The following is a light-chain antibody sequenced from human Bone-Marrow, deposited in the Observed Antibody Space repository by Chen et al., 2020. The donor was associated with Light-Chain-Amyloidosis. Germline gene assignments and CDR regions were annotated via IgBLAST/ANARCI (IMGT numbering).Light chain of an antibody. V-gene: IGLV3-21*02. CDR3: QVWDRSSDRPV. J-gene: IGLJ3*02. CDR1: NIGSTS. Sequence: SYVLTQPSSVSVAPGQTATLACGGNNIGSTSVHWYQQTPGQAPLLVVYDDSDRPSGIPERLSGCNSGNTATLTSSRVEAGDDADYYCQVWDRSSDRPVFGGGTKLTVL. CDR2: DDS.